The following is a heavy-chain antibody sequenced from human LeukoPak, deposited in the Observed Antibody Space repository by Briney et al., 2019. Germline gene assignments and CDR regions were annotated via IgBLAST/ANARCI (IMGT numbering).Heavy chain of an antibody. CDR2: ISYDGSNK. D-gene: IGHD4-17*01. CDR1: GFTFSNYA. Sequence: GGSLRLSCAASGFTFSNYAMHWVRQAPGKGLEWVAVISYDGSNKYYADSVKGRFTISRDNSKNTLYLQKNSLRAEDTAVYYCARDDYGDSPDYWGQGTLVTVSS. V-gene: IGHV3-30*04. CDR3: ARDDYGDSPDY. J-gene: IGHJ4*02.